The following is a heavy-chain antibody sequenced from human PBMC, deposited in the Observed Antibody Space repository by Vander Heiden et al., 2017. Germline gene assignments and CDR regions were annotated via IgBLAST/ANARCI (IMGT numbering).Heavy chain of an antibody. CDR2: IGTAGDT. D-gene: IGHD5-18*01. V-gene: IGHV3-13*01. J-gene: IGHJ3*02. Sequence: EVQLVESGGGLVQPGGSLRLSCAAPGFTFSSYDMHWVRQATGKGLEWVSAIGTAGDTYYPGSVKGRFTISRENAKNSLYLQMNSLRAGDTAVYYCARHSYGADAFDIWGQGTMVTVSS. CDR1: GFTFSSYD. CDR3: ARHSYGADAFDI.